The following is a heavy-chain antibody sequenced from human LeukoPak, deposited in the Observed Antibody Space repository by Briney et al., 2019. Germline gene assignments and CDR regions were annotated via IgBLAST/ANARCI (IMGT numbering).Heavy chain of an antibody. CDR2: ISYDGSNK. J-gene: IGHJ4*02. V-gene: IGHV3-30*04. CDR3: AREKGWYYDSSGFMPPDY. D-gene: IGHD3-22*01. Sequence: PGRSLRLSCAASGFTFSSYAMHWVRQAPGKGLEWVALISYDGSNKYYADSVKGRFTISRDNSKNTLYLQMNSLRAEDTAVYYCAREKGWYYDSSGFMPPDYWGQGTLVTVSS. CDR1: GFTFSSYA.